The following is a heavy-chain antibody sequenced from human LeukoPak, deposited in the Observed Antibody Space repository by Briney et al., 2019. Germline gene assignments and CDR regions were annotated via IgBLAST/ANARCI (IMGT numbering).Heavy chain of an antibody. D-gene: IGHD6-13*01. CDR1: GGSISSYY. V-gene: IGHV4-59*08. Sequence: SETLSLTCTVSGGSISSYYWSWIRQPPGKGLEWIGYIYYSGSTNYNPSLKSRVTISVDTSKNQFSLKLSSVTAADTAVYYCARYAPGIAAADAFDYWGQGTLVTVSS. CDR3: ARYAPGIAAADAFDY. J-gene: IGHJ4*02. CDR2: IYYSGST.